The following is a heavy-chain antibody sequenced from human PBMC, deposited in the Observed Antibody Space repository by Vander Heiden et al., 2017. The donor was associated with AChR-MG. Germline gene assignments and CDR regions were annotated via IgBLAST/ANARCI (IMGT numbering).Heavy chain of an antibody. CDR2: IVVGSGNT. J-gene: IGHJ6*02. Sequence: QMQLVQSGPAVKKPGTSVKVSCKASGFTFTSSAVQWVRQARGQRLEWIGWIVVGSGNTNYAQKFQERVTITRDMSTSTAYMELRRLRSEDTAVYYCAAPQWDYYYGMDVWGQGTTVTVS. V-gene: IGHV1-58*01. CDR1: GFTFTSSA. D-gene: IGHD1-26*01. CDR3: AAPQWDYYYGMDV.